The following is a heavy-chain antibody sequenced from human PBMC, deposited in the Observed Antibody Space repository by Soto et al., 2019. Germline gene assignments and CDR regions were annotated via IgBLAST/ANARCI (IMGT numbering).Heavy chain of an antibody. D-gene: IGHD6-13*01. CDR1: GYTFTGYY. J-gene: IGHJ6*02. CDR3: ARDPTRIAAAGRYGMDV. CDR2: INPNSGGT. Sequence: AAVKVSCKASGYTFTGYYMHWVRQAPGQGLEWMGWINPNSGGTNYAQKFQGRVTMTRDTSISTAYMELSRLRSDDTAVYYCARDPTRIAAAGRYGMDVWGQGTTVTVSS. V-gene: IGHV1-2*02.